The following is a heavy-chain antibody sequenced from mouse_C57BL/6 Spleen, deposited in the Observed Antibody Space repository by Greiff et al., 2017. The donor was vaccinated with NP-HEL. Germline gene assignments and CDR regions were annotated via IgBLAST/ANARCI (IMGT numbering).Heavy chain of an antibody. V-gene: IGHV5-9-1*02. Sequence: DVMLVESGEGLVKPGGSLKLSCAASGFTFSSYAMSWVRQTPEKRLEWVAYISSGGDYIYYADTVKGRFTISRDNARNTLYLQMSSLKSEDTAMYYCTRDRHGSSRYYAMDYWGQGTSVTVSS. CDR1: GFTFSSYA. CDR3: TRDRHGSSRYYAMDY. J-gene: IGHJ4*01. CDR2: ISSGGDYI. D-gene: IGHD1-1*01.